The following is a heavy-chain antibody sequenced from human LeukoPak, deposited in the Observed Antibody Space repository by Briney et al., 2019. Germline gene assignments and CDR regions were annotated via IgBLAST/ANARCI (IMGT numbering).Heavy chain of an antibody. CDR2: IISGGTTM. CDR3: VLGGYSYGKGAIWFDP. D-gene: IGHD5-18*01. J-gene: IGHJ5*02. CDR1: ELTFSTYY. V-gene: IGHV3-11*01. Sequence: GGPWSFPFEGFELTFSTYYISGFRQPPGKGWKGVSHIISGGTTMYYADSVKGRFTISRDNAKSSLHLQMNSLRAEDTAVYARVLGGYSYGKGAIWFDPWGQGTLVTVSS.